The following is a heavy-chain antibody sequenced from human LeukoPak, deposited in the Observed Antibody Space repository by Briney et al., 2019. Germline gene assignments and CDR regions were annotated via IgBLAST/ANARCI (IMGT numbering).Heavy chain of an antibody. J-gene: IGHJ4*02. CDR3: ARDPVYDSSGYGDY. V-gene: IGHV4-39*07. D-gene: IGHD3-22*01. CDR1: GGSISSSSYY. Sequence: KASETLSLTCTVSGGSISSSSYYWGWIRQPPGKGLEWIGSIYYSGSTYYNPSLKSRVTISVDTSKNQLSLKLSSVTAADTAVYYCARDPVYDSSGYGDYWGQGTLVTVSS. CDR2: IYYSGST.